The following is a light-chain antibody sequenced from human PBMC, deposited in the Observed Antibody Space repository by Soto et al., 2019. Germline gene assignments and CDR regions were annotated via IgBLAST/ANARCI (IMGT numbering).Light chain of an antibody. J-gene: IGKJ1*01. V-gene: IGKV3-20*01. Sequence: EIVLTQSPGTLSLSPGERATLSCRASQSFSSSYLAWYQQRPGQAPRLLIYGASSRATGIPDRFSGSGSGTDFTLTSSRLKPEDFAVYYCHQYGSSPQTFGQGNKVEIK. CDR1: QSFSSSY. CDR3: HQYGSSPQT. CDR2: GAS.